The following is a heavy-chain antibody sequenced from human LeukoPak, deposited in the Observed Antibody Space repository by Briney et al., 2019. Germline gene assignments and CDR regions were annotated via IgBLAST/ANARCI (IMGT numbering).Heavy chain of an antibody. V-gene: IGHV4-59*08. J-gene: IGHJ4*02. Sequence: SETLSLTCTVSGGSINSHYWSWIRQPPGKGLQWIGDIYYSERTNYNPSLRSRVTISVDTSKNQLSLKLTSVLAADTAMYYCVRRNNTGWNYFDHWGQGILVTVSS. CDR1: GGSINSHY. D-gene: IGHD6-19*01. CDR3: VRRNNTGWNYFDH. CDR2: IYYSERT.